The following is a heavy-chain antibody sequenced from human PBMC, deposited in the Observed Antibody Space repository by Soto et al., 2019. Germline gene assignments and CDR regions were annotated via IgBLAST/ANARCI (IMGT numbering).Heavy chain of an antibody. Sequence: QIQLLQSGAEVKKPGASVKVTCKASGYTFRNFGISWVRQAPGQVLEGRGWISAYNANANYAQKFQGRHPRTADTSTSTAYIELTSLRSDDRAVYYSARDNSYVDYWGQGTLVTVSS. CDR2: ISAYNANA. V-gene: IGHV1-18*01. CDR3: ARDNSYVDY. CDR1: GYTFRNFG. J-gene: IGHJ4*02.